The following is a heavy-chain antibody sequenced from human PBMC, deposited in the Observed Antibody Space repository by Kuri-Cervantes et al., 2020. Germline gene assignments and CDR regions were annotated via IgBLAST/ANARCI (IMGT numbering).Heavy chain of an antibody. V-gene: IGHV3-21*01. CDR2: ISSSSSYI. CDR3: ARRIAVAGRGAFNI. J-gene: IGHJ3*02. Sequence: GESLKISCAASGFTFSSYSRNWVRQAPGKGLEWVSSISSSSSYIYYADSVKGRFTISRDNAKNSLYLQMNSLRAEDTAVYYCARRIAVAGRGAFNIWGQGTMVTVSS. CDR1: GFTFSSYS. D-gene: IGHD6-19*01.